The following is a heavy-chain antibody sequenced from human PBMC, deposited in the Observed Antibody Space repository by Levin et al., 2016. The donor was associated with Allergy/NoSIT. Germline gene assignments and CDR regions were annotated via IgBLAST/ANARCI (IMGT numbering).Heavy chain of an antibody. Sequence: GGSLRLSCAASGFTFSDYYMNWIRQAPGKGLEWVSYISSSSSHTNYADSVKGRFTISRDNAKNSLYLQMNSLRAEDTAVYYCARDKGSGSYFDYWGQGTLVTVSS. J-gene: IGHJ4*02. CDR2: ISSSSSHT. V-gene: IGHV3-11*05. D-gene: IGHD3-10*01. CDR3: ARDKGSGSYFDY. CDR1: GFTFSDYY.